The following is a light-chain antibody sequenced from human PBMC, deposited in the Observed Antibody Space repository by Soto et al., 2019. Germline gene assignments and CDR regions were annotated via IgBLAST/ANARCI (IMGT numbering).Light chain of an antibody. J-gene: IGLJ1*01. Sequence: QSALTQPPSASGSPGQSVTISCTGTSNDIGAYNYVSWYQHHPGKVPQLLIYEVFRRPSGVPDRFSASKSGNTASLTVTGPQPEDEADYYCLSYVGRETGVYGSGTKLTVL. CDR2: EVF. CDR1: SNDIGAYNY. V-gene: IGLV2-8*01. CDR3: LSYVGRETGV.